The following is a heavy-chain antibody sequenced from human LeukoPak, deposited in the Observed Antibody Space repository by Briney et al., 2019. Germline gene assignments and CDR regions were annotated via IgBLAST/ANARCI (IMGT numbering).Heavy chain of an antibody. Sequence: GGSLRLSCAASGFTLSSYWMHWVRQAPGKGLVWVSRINSDGTSTTYADFVKGRFTISRDSAKNTLYLQMNSLRDEDTAVYYCASGPIPATAIPENWGQGTLVTVSS. V-gene: IGHV3-74*03. CDR2: INSDGTST. J-gene: IGHJ4*02. CDR3: ASGPIPATAIPEN. CDR1: GFTLSSYW. D-gene: IGHD2-2*02.